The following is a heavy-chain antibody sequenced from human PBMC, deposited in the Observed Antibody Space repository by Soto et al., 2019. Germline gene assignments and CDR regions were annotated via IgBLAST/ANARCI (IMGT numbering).Heavy chain of an antibody. CDR2: INYSGST. J-gene: IGHJ2*01. V-gene: IGHV4-30-4*01. Sequence: QVQLQESGPGLVKPSQTLSLTCTVSGGSISSGDYYWSWIRQPPGKGLEWIGYINYSGSTYYNPSLKCRVTLPVASSMNQCSRTLSSVTAAATAVYYCARAVVGIGGYFALWGRGTLVTVSS. CDR1: GGSISSGDYY. CDR3: ARAVVGIGGYFAL. D-gene: IGHD2-15*01.